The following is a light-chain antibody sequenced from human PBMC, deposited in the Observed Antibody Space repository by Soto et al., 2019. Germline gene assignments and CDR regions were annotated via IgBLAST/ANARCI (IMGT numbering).Light chain of an antibody. J-gene: IGKJ3*01. V-gene: IGKV3-20*01. CDR3: QQYGSSFT. CDR1: QSITSNY. CDR2: GAS. Sequence: EFVLTQSPGTLSLSPGERATLSCRASQSITSNYLASYQQKPGQAPRLLICGASSRATRIPDRFSGSGSVSDFTLTISRLEAEDFAEYYCQQYGSSFTFGPGTKVDL.